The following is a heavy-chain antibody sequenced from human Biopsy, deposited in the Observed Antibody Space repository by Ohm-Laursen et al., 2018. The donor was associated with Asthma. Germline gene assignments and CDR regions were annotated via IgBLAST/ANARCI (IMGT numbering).Heavy chain of an antibody. J-gene: IGHJ2*01. CDR3: ARAVSSSSYWYFDL. V-gene: IGHV4-39*02. D-gene: IGHD6-6*01. CDR1: GDAMSTSGSY. Sequence: PSETLSLTCIVSGDAMSTSGSYWGWIRRSPGKGLEWIGSIYYRGRTYYNPSLESRVTISADTSKNHFSLKVTSVTAADTAVYYCARAVSSSSYWYFDLWGRGDLVTVSS. CDR2: IYYRGRT.